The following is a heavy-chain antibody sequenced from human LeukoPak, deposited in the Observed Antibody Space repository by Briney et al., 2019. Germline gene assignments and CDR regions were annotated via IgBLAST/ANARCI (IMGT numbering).Heavy chain of an antibody. D-gene: IGHD3-10*01. CDR1: GFTFSSYA. V-gene: IGHV3-23*01. CDR2: ISGSGGSS. Sequence: GGSLRFSCAASGFTFSSYAMSWVRQAPGKGLEWVSAISGSGGSSYYADSVKGRVTISRDNSKKTLYLQMNSLRADDTAVYYCAKDVIRGDITYFESWGQGTLVAVSS. CDR3: AKDVIRGDITYFES. J-gene: IGHJ4*02.